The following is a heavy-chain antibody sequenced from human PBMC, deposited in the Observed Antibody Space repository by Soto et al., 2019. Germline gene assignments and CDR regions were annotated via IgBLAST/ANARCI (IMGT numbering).Heavy chain of an antibody. CDR1: GGSISSYY. J-gene: IGHJ4*02. Sequence: SETLSLTCTVSGGSISSYYWSWIRQPPGKGLEWIGYIYYSGSTNYNPSLKSRVTISVDTSKNQFSLKLSSVTAADTAVYYCAGGDIVATRGEYFDYWGQGTLVTVSS. D-gene: IGHD5-12*01. CDR3: AGGDIVATRGEYFDY. CDR2: IYYSGST. V-gene: IGHV4-59*01.